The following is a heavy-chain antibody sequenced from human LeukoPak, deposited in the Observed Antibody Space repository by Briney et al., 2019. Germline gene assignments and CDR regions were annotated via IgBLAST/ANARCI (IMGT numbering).Heavy chain of an antibody. CDR2: ISYDGSNK. D-gene: IGHD6-13*01. J-gene: IGHJ3*02. V-gene: IGHV3-30-3*01. Sequence: PGGSLRLSCAASGFTFSSYAMHWVRQAPGKGLEWVAVISYDGSNKYYADSVKGRFTISRDNSKNTLYLQMNSLRAEDTAVYYCAKVWYSSSWYDAFDIWGQGTMVTVSS. CDR3: AKVWYSSSWYDAFDI. CDR1: GFTFSSYA.